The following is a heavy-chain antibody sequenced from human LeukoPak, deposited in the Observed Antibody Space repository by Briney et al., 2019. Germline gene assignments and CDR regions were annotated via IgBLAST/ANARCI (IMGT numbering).Heavy chain of an antibody. CDR2: ITRDGSST. V-gene: IGHV3-74*01. CDR3: ARDPGYESWSPFWGGMDV. J-gene: IGHJ6*04. Sequence: GGSLRLSCAASGFTFSSSWMHWVRQAPGKGLVWVSRITRDGSSTTYADSVKGRFTTSRGNAKNTLYLQMDSLRDDDTAVYYCARDPGYESWSPFWGGMDVWGNGTTVIVSS. CDR1: GFTFSSSW. D-gene: IGHD3-16*01.